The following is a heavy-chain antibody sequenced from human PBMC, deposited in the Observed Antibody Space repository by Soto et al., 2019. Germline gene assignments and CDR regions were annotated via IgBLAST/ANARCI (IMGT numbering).Heavy chain of an antibody. Sequence: EVQLVESGGGLVKPGGSLRLSCAASGFTFSSYSMNWVRQAPGKGLEWVSSISSSSSYIYYADSVKGRFTISRDNAKNSLYLQMNSLRAEDTAVYYCAAECSGGSCYSDGAFDIWGQGTMVTVSS. CDR1: GFTFSSYS. CDR3: AAECSGGSCYSDGAFDI. CDR2: ISSSSSYI. D-gene: IGHD2-15*01. J-gene: IGHJ3*02. V-gene: IGHV3-21*01.